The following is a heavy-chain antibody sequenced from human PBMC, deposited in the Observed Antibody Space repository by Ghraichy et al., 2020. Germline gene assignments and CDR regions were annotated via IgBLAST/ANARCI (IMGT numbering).Heavy chain of an antibody. CDR3: ARDRANVETTVLGTYYYDYLDV. CDR1: GFTVSNNY. CDR2: IYSGITT. V-gene: IGHV3-66*02. J-gene: IGHJ6*03. D-gene: IGHD1-1*01. Sequence: GESLNISCAASGFTVSNNYMSWVRQAPGKGLEWVSVIYSGITTYYADSVKGRFTISRDNSKNTLYLQMNSLRAEDTAVYYCARDRANVETTVLGTYYYDYLDVWASGATFTFSS.